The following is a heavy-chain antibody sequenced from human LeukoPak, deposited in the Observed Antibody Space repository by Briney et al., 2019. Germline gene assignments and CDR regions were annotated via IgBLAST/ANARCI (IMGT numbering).Heavy chain of an antibody. J-gene: IGHJ5*02. CDR3: ARVGYCSGGSCDQFQGGLDG. V-gene: IGHV1-2*04. D-gene: IGHD2-15*01. CDR1: GYTFTGCY. Sequence: GASVKVSCKASGYTFTGCYMHWVRQAPGQGLEGMGCINPNSGGTNYAQKFQGWVTMTRDTSISTAYMELSRLRSDDTAVYYCARVGYCSGGSCDQFQGGLDGWGQGTLVTVSS. CDR2: INPNSGGT.